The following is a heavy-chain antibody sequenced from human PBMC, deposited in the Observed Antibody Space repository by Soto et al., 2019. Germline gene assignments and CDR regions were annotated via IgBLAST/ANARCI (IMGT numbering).Heavy chain of an antibody. V-gene: IGHV1-69*01. D-gene: IGHD2-15*01. CDR1: GGTFSSYA. Sequence: QVQLVQSGAEVKKPGSSVKVSCKASGGTFSSYAISWVRQAPGQGLEWMGGIIPIFGTANYAQKLQGRVTITADESTSPAYMELSSLRSEDTAVYYCARERGYCSGGSCYALDYWGQGTLVTVSS. J-gene: IGHJ4*02. CDR3: ARERGYCSGGSCYALDY. CDR2: IIPIFGTA.